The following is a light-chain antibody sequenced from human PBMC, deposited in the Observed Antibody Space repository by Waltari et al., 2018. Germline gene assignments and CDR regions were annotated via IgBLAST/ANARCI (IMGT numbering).Light chain of an antibody. CDR3: AAWDDSLNGLFV. CDR1: SSNIGSNT. J-gene: IGLJ1*01. CDR2: KNN. V-gene: IGLV1-44*01. Sequence: QSVLTQPPSASETPGQRVTISCSGGSSNIGSNTVNWYQHLPGTAPKLLIYKNNQRPSGVPDRCSGSKSGTSASLAISGLQSEDEADYYCAAWDDSLNGLFVFGTGTKVTV.